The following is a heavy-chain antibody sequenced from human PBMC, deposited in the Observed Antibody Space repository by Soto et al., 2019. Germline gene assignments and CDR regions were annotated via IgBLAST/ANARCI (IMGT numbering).Heavy chain of an antibody. D-gene: IGHD3-3*01. CDR2: ISWDDDK. CDR1: GFSLTTSGVG. J-gene: IGHJ4*02. V-gene: IGHV2-5*02. Sequence: QITLNESGPTVVKPAETLTLPCTFSGFSLTTSGVGVGWIRQSPGKAPERLALISWDDDKRYSASLKSRLTITKYTAKNQVVLTMASVDPADTATYYCAHRILRTVFGLVTTTAIYFDFWGQGTPVVVSS. CDR3: AHRILRTVFGLVTTTAIYFDF.